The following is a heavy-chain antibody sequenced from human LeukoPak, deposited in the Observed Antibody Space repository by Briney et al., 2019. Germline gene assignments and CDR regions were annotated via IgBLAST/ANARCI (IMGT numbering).Heavy chain of an antibody. CDR2: INHSGST. CDR1: GYSISSGYY. J-gene: IGHJ5*02. V-gene: IGHV4-38-2*02. D-gene: IGHD5-18*01. CDR3: AKYSYGYPNWFDP. Sequence: SETLSLTCTVSGYSISSGYYWSWIRQPPGKGLEWIGEINHSGSTNYNPSLKSRVTISVDTSKNQFSLKLSSVTAADTAVYYCAKYSYGYPNWFDPWGQGTLVTVSS.